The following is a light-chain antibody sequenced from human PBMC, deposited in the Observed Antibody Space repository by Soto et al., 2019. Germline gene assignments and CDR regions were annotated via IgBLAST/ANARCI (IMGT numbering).Light chain of an antibody. CDR1: SSDVGGYNY. V-gene: IGLV2-14*01. Sequence: QSALTQVASVSGSPGQSLTISCTGTSSDVGGYNYVSWYQHHPGKAPRLLSYEVSNRPSGVSNRFSGSKSGNTASLTISGLQAEEEANYYCSSYATGSTLVVFGGGTKLTVL. J-gene: IGLJ2*01. CDR2: EVS. CDR3: SSYATGSTLVV.